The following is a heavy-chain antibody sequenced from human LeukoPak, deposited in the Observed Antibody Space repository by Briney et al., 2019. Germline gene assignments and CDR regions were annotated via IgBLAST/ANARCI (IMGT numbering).Heavy chain of an antibody. CDR1: GYSISSNNW. CDR3: ARNQAVAANRGAFDI. J-gene: IGHJ3*02. CDR2: IYYSGST. V-gene: IGHV4-28*01. D-gene: IGHD6-19*01. Sequence: SDTLSLTCAVSGYSISSNNWWAWIRQPPGKGLEWIGYIYYSGSTYYNPYNPSLTSRVTMSVDTSKNQFSLKLDSVTEIDTAMYYCARNQAVAANRGAFDIWGQGTMVTVSS.